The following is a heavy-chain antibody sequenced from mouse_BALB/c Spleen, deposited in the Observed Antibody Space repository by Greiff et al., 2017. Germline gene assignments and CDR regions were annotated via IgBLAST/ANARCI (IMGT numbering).Heavy chain of an antibody. Sequence: VQLQQSGGGLVQPGGSLKLSCAASGFTFSSYGMSWVRQTPDKRLELVATINSNGGSTYYPDSVKGRFTISRDNAKNTLYLQMSSLKSEDTAMYYCARDIITTAYYFDYWGQGTTLTVSS. V-gene: IGHV5-6-3*01. CDR1: GFTFSSYG. CDR2: INSNGGST. J-gene: IGHJ2*01. CDR3: ARDIITTAYYFDY. D-gene: IGHD1-1*01.